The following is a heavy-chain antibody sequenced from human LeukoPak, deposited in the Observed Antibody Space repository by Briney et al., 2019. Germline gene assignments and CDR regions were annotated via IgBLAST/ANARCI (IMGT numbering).Heavy chain of an antibody. CDR1: GYTFTSYD. CDR2: MNPNSGNT. V-gene: IGHV1-8*01. CDR3: ARGLYYYDSSAEYYYMDV. D-gene: IGHD3-22*01. J-gene: IGHJ6*03. Sequence: ASVKVSCKASGYTFTSYDINWVRQATGQGPEWMGWMNPNSGNTGYAQNFRGRVIMTRNTSISTAYMELSSLRSEDTAVYYCARGLYYYDSSAEYYYMDVWGKGTTVTVSS.